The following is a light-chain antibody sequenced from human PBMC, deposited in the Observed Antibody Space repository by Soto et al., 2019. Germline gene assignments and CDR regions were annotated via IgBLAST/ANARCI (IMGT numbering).Light chain of an antibody. CDR1: QSVAGAY. V-gene: IGKV3-20*01. J-gene: IGKJ5*01. Sequence: DIVMTQSPGTLSLSPGDRATLSCRSSQSVAGAYVAWYQQRPGQAPRLLISEASSRATGIPDRFSGSGSGTDFTLTIDRLEPEDVAMYYCQQHGSSPITFGQGTRLEIK. CDR3: QQHGSSPIT. CDR2: EAS.